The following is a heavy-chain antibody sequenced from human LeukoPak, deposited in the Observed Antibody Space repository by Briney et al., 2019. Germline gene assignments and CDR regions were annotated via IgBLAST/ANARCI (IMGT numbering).Heavy chain of an antibody. CDR2: IKSKTDGGTT. D-gene: IGHD7-27*01. CDR1: GFTFSNAW. Sequence: GGSLRLSCAASGFTFSNAWMNWVRQAPGKGLEWVGRIKSKTDGGTTDYAAPVKGRFTISRDDSKNTLYLQMNSLKTEDTAVYYCTRDRGSSTLGDYWGQGTLVTVSS. J-gene: IGHJ4*02. CDR3: TRDRGSSTLGDY. V-gene: IGHV3-15*07.